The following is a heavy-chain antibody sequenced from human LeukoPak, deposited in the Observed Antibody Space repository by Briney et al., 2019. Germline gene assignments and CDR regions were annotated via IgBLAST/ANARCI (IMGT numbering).Heavy chain of an antibody. CDR2: ISGSGGST. J-gene: IGHJ6*03. CDR1: GFTFSSYA. D-gene: IGHD2-2*01. CDR3: AKTGPYCSSTSCYGPEGEYYYMDV. V-gene: IGHV3-23*01. Sequence: PGGSLRLSCAASGFTFSSYAMSWVRQAPGKGLEWVSAISGSGGSTYYADSVKGRFTISRDNSKNTLYLQMNSLRAEDTAVYYCAKTGPYCSSTSCYGPEGEYYYMDVWGKGTTVTVSS.